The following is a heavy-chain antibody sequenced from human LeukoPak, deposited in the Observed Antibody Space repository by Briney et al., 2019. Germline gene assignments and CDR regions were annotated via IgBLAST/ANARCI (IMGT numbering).Heavy chain of an antibody. J-gene: IGHJ6*03. D-gene: IGHD3-10*01. V-gene: IGHV3-23*01. Sequence: GGSLRLSCAASGFTFSSYAMSWVRQAPGKGLEWVSAISGSGGSTYYADSVKGRFTISRDNSKNTLYLQMNSLRAEDTAVYYCAKGGGSYYGSGSYYSYYYYMDVWGKGTTVTVSS. CDR3: AKGGGSYYGSGSYYSYYYYMDV. CDR1: GFTFSSYA. CDR2: ISGSGGST.